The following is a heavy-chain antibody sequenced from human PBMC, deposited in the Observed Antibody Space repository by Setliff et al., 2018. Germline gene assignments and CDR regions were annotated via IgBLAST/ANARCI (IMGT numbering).Heavy chain of an antibody. V-gene: IGHV4-59*11. Sequence: KASETLSLTCTVSGVSITSHYWSWIRQPPGRALKWIGYIHHSGSTNYNPSLKSRVTLSMDTSRNHFSLNLTSLTAADTALYYCARDNIGPDALDIWGQGTMVTVSS. CDR2: IHHSGST. J-gene: IGHJ3*02. CDR3: ARDNIGPDALDI. CDR1: GVSITSHY.